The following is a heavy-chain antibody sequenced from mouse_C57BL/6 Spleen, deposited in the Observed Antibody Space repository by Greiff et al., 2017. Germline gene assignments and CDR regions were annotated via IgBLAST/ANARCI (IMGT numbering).Heavy chain of an antibody. V-gene: IGHV8-12*01. Sequence: QVTLKVSGPGILQSSQTLSLTCSFSGFSLSTSGMGVSWIRQPSGKGLEWLAHIYWDDDKRYNPSLKSRLTISKDTSRNQVFLKITSVDTADTATYYCARETAQATGIYYAMDYWGQGTSVTVSS. CDR2: IYWDDDK. D-gene: IGHD3-2*02. CDR3: ARETAQATGIYYAMDY. CDR1: GFSLSTSGMG. J-gene: IGHJ4*01.